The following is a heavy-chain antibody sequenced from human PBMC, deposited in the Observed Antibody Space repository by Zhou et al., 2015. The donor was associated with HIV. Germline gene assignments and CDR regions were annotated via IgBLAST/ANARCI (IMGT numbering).Heavy chain of an antibody. J-gene: IGHJ6*03. D-gene: IGHD3-10*01. V-gene: IGHV3-21*01. CDR2: ISSSGSSI. CDR3: ARASSGSRHYYMDV. Sequence: EVQLVESGGGLVKPGGSLRLSCAASGFIFSSYSMNWVRQAPGKGLEWVSSISSSGSSIYYADSVKGRFTISRDNAKNSLYLQMNSLRAEDTAVYYCARASSGSRHYYMDVWGKGTTVTVSS. CDR1: GFIFSSYS.